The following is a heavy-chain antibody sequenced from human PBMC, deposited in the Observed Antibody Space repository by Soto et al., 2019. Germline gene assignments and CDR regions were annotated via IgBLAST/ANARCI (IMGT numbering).Heavy chain of an antibody. CDR2: IYYSGST. J-gene: IGHJ6*03. V-gene: IGHV4-39*02. CDR3: ARYIGYYYYYMDI. Sequence: SETLSLTCTVSGGSISSSSSYWGWIRQPPGKGLEWIGTIYYSGSTYYHPSLKSRVTISVDTSENHFSLNLSSVTAADTAVYYCARYIGYYYYYMDIWGNGTTVTVSS. D-gene: IGHD1-1*01. CDR1: GGSISSSSSY.